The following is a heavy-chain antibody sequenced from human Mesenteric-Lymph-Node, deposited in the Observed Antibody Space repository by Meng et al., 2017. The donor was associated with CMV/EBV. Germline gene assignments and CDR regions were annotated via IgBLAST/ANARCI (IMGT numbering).Heavy chain of an antibody. V-gene: IGHV4-38-2*02. CDR1: GYSITSGYF. J-gene: IGHJ4*02. CDR3: ARSPNYYDSSDY. Sequence: SETLSLTCTVSGYSITSGYFWGWIRQPPGKGLEWVGTIYHDGATYYNPSLKSRVTISVDTSKNQFSLKLSSVTAADTAVYYCARSPNYYDSSDYWGQGTLVTVSS. CDR2: IYHDGAT. D-gene: IGHD3-22*01.